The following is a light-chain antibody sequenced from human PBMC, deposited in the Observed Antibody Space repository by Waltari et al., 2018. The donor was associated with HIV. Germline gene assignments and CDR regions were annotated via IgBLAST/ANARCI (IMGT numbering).Light chain of an antibody. CDR3: QSADNSGTWV. CDR1: ELPKQY. Sequence: SYALPQPPSVPVSPGQTARVTCSADELPKQYAYWYQQKPGQAPILVIYKDNERPSGIPERFSGSSSGTTVTLTISGVQAEDEADYYCQSADNSGTWVFGGGTKLTVL. J-gene: IGLJ3*02. CDR2: KDN. V-gene: IGLV3-25*03.